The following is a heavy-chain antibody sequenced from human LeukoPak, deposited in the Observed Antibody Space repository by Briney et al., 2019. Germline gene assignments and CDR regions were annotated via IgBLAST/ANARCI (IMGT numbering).Heavy chain of an antibody. CDR1: GGSIRGYY. CDR3: ARVCPPYDLGYGYFDY. CDR2: IYSSGST. D-gene: IGHD3/OR15-3a*01. Sequence: PSETLSLPCTVSGGSIRGYYWSWIRRPPGKGLEWSGYIYSSGSTNYNPSLGRRVTISVDTSKNQFSLKLSSVTAADTAVYYCARVCPPYDLGYGYFDYWGQGTLVTVSS. V-gene: IGHV4-59*01. J-gene: IGHJ4*02.